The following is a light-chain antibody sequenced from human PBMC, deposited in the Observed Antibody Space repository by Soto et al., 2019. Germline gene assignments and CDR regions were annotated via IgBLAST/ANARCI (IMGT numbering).Light chain of an antibody. CDR3: QQYNSWPPYT. Sequence: EIVMTQSPATLSVSPGERATLSCRASQSVSSNLAWYQQKPGQAPRLLISGASTRATGIPGRSSGSGSGTEFTLTISSLQSEDFAVYYCQQYNSWPPYTFGQGTKLEIK. CDR1: QSVSSN. CDR2: GAS. J-gene: IGKJ2*01. V-gene: IGKV3-15*01.